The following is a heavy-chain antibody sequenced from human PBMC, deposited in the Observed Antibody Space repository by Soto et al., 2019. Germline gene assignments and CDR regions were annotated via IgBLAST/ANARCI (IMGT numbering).Heavy chain of an antibody. Sequence: SVKVSCKASGGTFSSYAISWVRQAPGQGLEWMGGIIPIFGTANYAQKFQGRVTITADESTSTAYMELSSLRSEDTAVYYCASGPFFVMTTVTPRWFDPWGQGTLVTVSS. CDR2: IIPIFGTA. CDR3: ASGPFFVMTTVTPRWFDP. J-gene: IGHJ5*02. CDR1: GGTFSSYA. D-gene: IGHD4-4*01. V-gene: IGHV1-69*13.